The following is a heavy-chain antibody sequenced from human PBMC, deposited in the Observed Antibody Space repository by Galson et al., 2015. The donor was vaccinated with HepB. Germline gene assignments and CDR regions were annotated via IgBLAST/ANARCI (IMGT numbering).Heavy chain of an antibody. D-gene: IGHD3-22*01. CDR1: GFTFSNAW. V-gene: IGHV3-15*07. CDR3: TTDLLTMIVVVEGYY. Sequence: SLRLSCAASGFTFSNAWMNWVRQAPGKGLEWVGRIKSKTDGGTTDYAAPVKGRFTISRDDSKNTLYLQMNSLKTEDTAVYYCTTDLLTMIVVVEGYYWGQGTLVTVSS. J-gene: IGHJ4*02. CDR2: IKSKTDGGTT.